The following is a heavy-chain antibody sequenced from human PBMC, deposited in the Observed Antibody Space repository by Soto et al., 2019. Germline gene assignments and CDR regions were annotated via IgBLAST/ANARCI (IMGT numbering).Heavy chain of an antibody. V-gene: IGHV4-59*08. CDR1: CHYISIFY. CDR3: ARRRGSGRLDSFDI. J-gene: IGHJ3*02. Sequence: SYTISRTLTLSCHYISIFYWSYIRQPPGKGLEWIGYIYYSGSTNYNPSLKSRVTISVDTSKNQFSLKLSSVTAADTAVYYCARRRGSGRLDSFDIWGPGTMVT. CDR2: IYYSGST. D-gene: IGHD3-10*01.